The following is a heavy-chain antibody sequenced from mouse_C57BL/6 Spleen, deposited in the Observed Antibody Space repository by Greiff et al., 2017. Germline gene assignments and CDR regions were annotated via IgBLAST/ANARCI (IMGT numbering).Heavy chain of an antibody. CDR1: GFTFSSYG. V-gene: IGHV5-6*01. CDR2: ISSGGSYT. J-gene: IGHJ2*01. CDR3: ARHGGIYDYDGYYFDY. Sequence: EVQLQESGGDLVKPGGSLKLSCAASGFTFSSYGMSWVRQTPDKRLEWVATISSGGSYTYYPDSVKGRFTISRDNAKNTLYLQMSSLKSEDTAMYYCARHGGIYDYDGYYFDYWGQGTTLTVSS. D-gene: IGHD2-4*01.